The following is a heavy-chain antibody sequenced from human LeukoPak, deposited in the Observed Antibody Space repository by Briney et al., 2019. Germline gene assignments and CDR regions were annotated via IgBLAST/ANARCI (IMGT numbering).Heavy chain of an antibody. V-gene: IGHV1-69*04. CDR1: GYTFTSYG. J-gene: IGHJ4*02. CDR3: ARDPDSSADDY. Sequence: TSVKVSCKASGYTFTSYGISWVRQAPGQGLEWMGRIVPFLNITNYAQKFQGRLTITADKVTRTAYMELSSLRSEDTAVYYCARDPDSSADDYWGQGTLVTVSS. D-gene: IGHD3-22*01. CDR2: IVPFLNIT.